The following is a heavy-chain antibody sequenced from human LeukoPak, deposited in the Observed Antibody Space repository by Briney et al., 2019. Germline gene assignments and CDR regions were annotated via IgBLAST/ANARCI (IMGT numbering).Heavy chain of an antibody. V-gene: IGHV3-23*01. CDR3: AKDLPMIVVVITGLFQH. CDR2: ISGSGGST. CDR1: GFTFSSYA. Sequence: GGSLRLSCAASGFTFSSYAMSWVRQAPGKGLEWVSAISGSGGSTYYADTVKGRFTISRDNSKNTLYLQMNSLRAEDTAVYYCAKDLPMIVVVITGLFQHWGQGTLVTVS. D-gene: IGHD3-22*01. J-gene: IGHJ1*01.